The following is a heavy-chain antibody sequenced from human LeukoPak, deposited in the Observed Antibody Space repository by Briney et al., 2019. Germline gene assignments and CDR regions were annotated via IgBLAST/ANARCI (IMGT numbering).Heavy chain of an antibody. J-gene: IGHJ4*02. CDR2: INPSGGAT. CDR3: ARARDHDYGDYFFDY. V-gene: IGHV1-46*01. CDR1: GYTFTNYY. Sequence: ASVKVSCKASGYTFTNYYMHWVRQAPGQGLEWMGLINPSGGATSYAQKFQGRVTMTTDTSTSTAYMELRSLRSDDTAVYYCARARDHDYGDYFFDYWGQGTLVTVSS. D-gene: IGHD4-17*01.